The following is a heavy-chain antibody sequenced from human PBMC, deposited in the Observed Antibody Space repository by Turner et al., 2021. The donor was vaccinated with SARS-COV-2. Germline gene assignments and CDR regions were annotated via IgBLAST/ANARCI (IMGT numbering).Heavy chain of an antibody. V-gene: IGHV3-53*02. CDR2: IYSGGST. D-gene: IGHD3-16*01. J-gene: IGHJ4*02. CDR1: GFIVSSNY. CDR3: ARDGGEYYFDY. Sequence: EVQLVETGGGWIQPGGSRRLSCAASGFIVSSNYMSWVRQAPGKGLGWVSVIYSGGSTNYADSVKGIFTISRDNSKNTLYLQMNSLRAEDTAVYYGARDGGEYYFDYWGQGTLVTVSS.